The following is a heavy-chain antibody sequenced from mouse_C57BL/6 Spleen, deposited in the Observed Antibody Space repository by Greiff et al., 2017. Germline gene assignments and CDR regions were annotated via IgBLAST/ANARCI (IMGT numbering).Heavy chain of an antibody. CDR3: ARRGLTGTNWYFDV. J-gene: IGHJ1*03. D-gene: IGHD4-1*01. CDR2: ISNGGGST. Sequence: EVMLVESGGGLVQPGGSLKLSCAASGFTFSDYYMYWVRQTPEKRLEWVAYISNGGGSTYYPDTVKGRFTISRDNAKNTLYLQMSRLKSEDTAMYYCARRGLTGTNWYFDVWGTGTKVTVSS. CDR1: GFTFSDYY. V-gene: IGHV5-12*01.